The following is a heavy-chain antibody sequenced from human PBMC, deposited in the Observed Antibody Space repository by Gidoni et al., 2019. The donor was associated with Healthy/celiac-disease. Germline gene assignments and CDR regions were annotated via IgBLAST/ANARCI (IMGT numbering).Heavy chain of an antibody. V-gene: IGHV3-33*01. Sequence: QVQLVESGGGVVQPGRSLRLSCAASGFTFSSYGMHWVRQAPGKGLEWVAVIWYDGSNKYYADSVKGRFTISRDNSKNTLYLQMNSLRAEDTAVYYCATPMVRGGGFDYWGQGTMVTVSS. D-gene: IGHD3-10*01. CDR3: ATPMVRGGGFDY. J-gene: IGHJ4*02. CDR1: GFTFSSYG. CDR2: IWYDGSNK.